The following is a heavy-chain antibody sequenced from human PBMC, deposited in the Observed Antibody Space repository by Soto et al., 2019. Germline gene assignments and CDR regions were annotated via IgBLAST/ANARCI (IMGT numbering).Heavy chain of an antibody. J-gene: IGHJ4*02. CDR2: ISDHNGNT. CDR3: ARGRYGDY. V-gene: IGHV1-18*01. D-gene: IGHD1-1*01. Sequence: QVHLVQSGAEVKKPGASVKVSCKGSGYGFTTYGINWVRQAPGQGLEWMAWISDHNGNTNYAQKLQGIVTVTRDTSTTTAYMELRSLRSDDTAVYYCARGRYGDYWGQGALVTVSS. CDR1: GYGFTTYG.